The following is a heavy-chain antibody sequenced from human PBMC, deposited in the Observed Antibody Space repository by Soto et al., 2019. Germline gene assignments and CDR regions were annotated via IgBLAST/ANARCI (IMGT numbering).Heavy chain of an antibody. CDR2: ISGSGGST. Sequence: EVQLLESGGGLVQPGGSLRLSCAASGFTFSSYAMSWVRQAPGKGLEWVSAISGSGGSTYYADSVKGRFTISRDNSKNTLYLQMNSLRAEDTAVYYCAKDPSYYDSSGYYLDEDYWGQGTLVTVSS. CDR3: AKDPSYYDSSGYYLDEDY. CDR1: GFTFSSYA. V-gene: IGHV3-23*01. D-gene: IGHD3-22*01. J-gene: IGHJ4*02.